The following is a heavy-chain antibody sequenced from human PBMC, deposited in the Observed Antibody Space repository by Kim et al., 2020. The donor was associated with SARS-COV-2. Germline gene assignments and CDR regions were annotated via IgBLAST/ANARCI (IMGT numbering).Heavy chain of an antibody. CDR1: GFTFSSYA. V-gene: IGHV3-30*04. D-gene: IGHD6-19*01. CDR2: ISYDGSNK. Sequence: GGSLRLSCAASGFTFSSYAMHWVRQAPGKGLEWVAVISYDGSNKYYADSVKGRFTISRDNSKNTLYLQMNSLRAEDTAVYYCAREQWLVDFDAFDIWGQGTMVTVSS. CDR3: AREQWLVDFDAFDI. J-gene: IGHJ3*02.